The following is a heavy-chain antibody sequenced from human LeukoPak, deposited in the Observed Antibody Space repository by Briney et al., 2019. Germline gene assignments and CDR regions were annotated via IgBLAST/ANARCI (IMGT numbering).Heavy chain of an antibody. CDR3: ARHIRGHSGWPYYYYYGMDV. V-gene: IGHV4-39*01. D-gene: IGHD6-19*01. Sequence: SETLSLTCTVSGGSISSSSYYWGWIRQPPGKGLEWIGSIYYSGSTYYNPSLKSRVTISVDTSKNQFSLKLSSVTAADTAVYYCARHIRGHSGWPYYYYYGMDVWGQGTTVTVSS. CDR1: GGSISSSSYY. J-gene: IGHJ6*02. CDR2: IYYSGST.